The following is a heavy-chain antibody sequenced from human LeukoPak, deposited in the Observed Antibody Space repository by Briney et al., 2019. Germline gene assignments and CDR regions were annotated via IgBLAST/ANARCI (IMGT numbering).Heavy chain of an antibody. CDR2: IKQDGSEK. J-gene: IGHJ4*02. Sequence: GGSLRLSCAASGFTFSSYGMHWVRQAPGKGLEWVANIKQDGSEKYYVDSVKGRFTISRDNAKNSLYLQMNSLRAEDTAVYYCAREPTHDYVWGSYRYTGDYWGQGTLVTVSS. D-gene: IGHD3-16*02. CDR1: GFTFSSYG. CDR3: AREPTHDYVWGSYRYTGDY. V-gene: IGHV3-7*01.